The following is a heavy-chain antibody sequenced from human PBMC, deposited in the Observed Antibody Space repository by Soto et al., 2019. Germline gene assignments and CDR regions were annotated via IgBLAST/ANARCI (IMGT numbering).Heavy chain of an antibody. J-gene: IGHJ3*02. D-gene: IGHD2-21*02. Sequence: GASVKVSCKASGYRFTSYGITWVRQAPGQGLEWMGWITTNNGKTNYAQKLQGRVTMTTDTSTSTAYMELRSLRSDDTAVYYCARVLGGDSPPFAFDIWGQGTMVTVS. CDR3: ARVLGGDSPPFAFDI. CDR2: ITTNNGKT. CDR1: GYRFTSYG. V-gene: IGHV1-18*04.